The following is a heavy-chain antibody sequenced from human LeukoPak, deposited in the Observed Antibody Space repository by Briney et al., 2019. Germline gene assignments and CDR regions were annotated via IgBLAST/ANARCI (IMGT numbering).Heavy chain of an antibody. J-gene: IGHJ4*02. CDR3: ARIHDFWSGADDY. V-gene: IGHV1-2*02. CDR2: INPNSGGT. D-gene: IGHD3-3*01. CDR1: GYTFTGYY. Sequence: ASVKVSCKASGYTFTGYYMHWVRQAPGQGLEWMGWINPNSGGTNYAQKFQGRVTMTRDTSISTAYMELSRLRSDDTAVYYCARIHDFWSGADDYWGQGTLVTVSS.